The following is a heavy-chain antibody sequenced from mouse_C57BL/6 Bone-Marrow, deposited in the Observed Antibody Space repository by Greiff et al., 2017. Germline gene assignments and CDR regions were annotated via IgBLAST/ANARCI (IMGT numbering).Heavy chain of an antibody. CDR3: TRSTVVATDY. V-gene: IGHV1-15*01. D-gene: IGHD1-1*01. CDR1: GYTFTDYE. J-gene: IGHJ2*01. Sequence: QVQLQQPGAELVRPGASVTLSCKASGYTFTDYEMHWVKQTPVHGLEWIGAIDPETGGTAYNQKFKGKAILTADKSSSTAYMELRSLTSEDSAVYYCTRSTVVATDYWGQGTTLTVSS. CDR2: IDPETGGT.